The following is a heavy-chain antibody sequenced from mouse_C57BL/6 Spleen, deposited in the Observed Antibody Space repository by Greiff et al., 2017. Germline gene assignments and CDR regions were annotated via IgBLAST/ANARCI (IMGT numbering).Heavy chain of an antibody. CDR2: IWSGGST. CDR3: ARSPLYYGYDNWYFDV. V-gene: IGHV2-2*01. CDR1: GFSLTSYG. J-gene: IGHJ1*03. Sequence: QVQLKQSGPGLVQPSQSLSITCTVSGFSLTSYGVHWVRQSPGKGLEWLGVIWSGGSTDYNAAFISRLSISKDNSKSQVFFKMNSLQADDTAIYYCARSPLYYGYDNWYFDVWGTGTTVTVSS. D-gene: IGHD2-2*01.